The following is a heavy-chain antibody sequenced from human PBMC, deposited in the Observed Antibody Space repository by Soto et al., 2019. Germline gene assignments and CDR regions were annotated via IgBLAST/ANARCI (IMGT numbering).Heavy chain of an antibody. CDR3: ARGVTIFGVVITDWFDP. J-gene: IGHJ5*02. CDR2: INPNSGGT. CDR1: GYTFTGYY. V-gene: IGHV1-2*02. D-gene: IGHD3-3*01. Sequence: ASVKVSCKASGYTFTGYYMHWVRQAPGQGLEWMGWINPNSGGTNYAQKFQGRVTMSRDTSTSTAYMELSRLRSDDTAVYYCARGVTIFGVVITDWFDPWGQGTLVTVSP.